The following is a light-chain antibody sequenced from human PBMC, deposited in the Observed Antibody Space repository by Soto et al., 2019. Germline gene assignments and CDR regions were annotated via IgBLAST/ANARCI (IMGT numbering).Light chain of an antibody. Sequence: QSVLTQPPSASGSPGQSVTISCTGTSSDVGGYDFVSWYQQYPGKAPTIIIYEVSKRASGVPDRFSGSKSGNTASLTVSGLQADDEADYYCNSYGGSSNVVFGGGTKLTVL. J-gene: IGLJ2*01. CDR2: EVS. V-gene: IGLV2-8*01. CDR3: NSYGGSSNVV. CDR1: SSDVGGYDF.